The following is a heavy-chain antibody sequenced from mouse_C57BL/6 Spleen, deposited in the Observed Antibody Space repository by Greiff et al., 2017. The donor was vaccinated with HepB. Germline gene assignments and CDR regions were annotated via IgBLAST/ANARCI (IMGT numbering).Heavy chain of an antibody. CDR3: ARDSTPFDY. J-gene: IGHJ2*01. Sequence: QVQLQQPGAELVKPGASVKLSCKASGYTFTSYWMQWVKQRPGQGLEWIGEIDPSDSYTNYNQKFKGKATLTVDTSSSTAYMQLSSLTSEDSAVYYCARDSTPFDYWGQGTTLTVSS. CDR1: GYTFTSYW. CDR2: IDPSDSYT. D-gene: IGHD2-5*01. V-gene: IGHV1-50*01.